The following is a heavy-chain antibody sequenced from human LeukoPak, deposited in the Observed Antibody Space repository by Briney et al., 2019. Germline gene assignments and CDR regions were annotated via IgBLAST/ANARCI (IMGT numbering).Heavy chain of an antibody. CDR2: IYYSGST. D-gene: IGHD5-18*01. V-gene: IGHV4-39*07. J-gene: IGHJ6*03. CDR1: GGSISSSSYY. Sequence: PSETLSLTCTVSGGSISSSSYYWGWIRQPPGKGLEWIGSIYYSGSTYYNPSLKSRVTISVDTSKNQFSLKLSSVTAADTAVYYCARGYSYGYGYYYYYYMDVWGKGTTVTVSS. CDR3: ARGYSYGYGYYYYYYMDV.